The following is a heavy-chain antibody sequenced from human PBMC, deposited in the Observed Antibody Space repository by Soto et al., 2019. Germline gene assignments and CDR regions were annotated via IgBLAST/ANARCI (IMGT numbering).Heavy chain of an antibody. D-gene: IGHD3-22*01. Sequence: GESLRLSCAASGFTFSNYGMQWVRQAPGKVLECVAVISYDGSSKYYADAVKGRFTISRDNSKNTLYLHMNSRRVEDKAVYYCAKDHSVGSSGYYTLFDYWGQGTLVTVSS. CDR2: ISYDGSSK. CDR1: GFTFSNYG. J-gene: IGHJ4*02. V-gene: IGHV3-30*18. CDR3: AKDHSVGSSGYYTLFDY.